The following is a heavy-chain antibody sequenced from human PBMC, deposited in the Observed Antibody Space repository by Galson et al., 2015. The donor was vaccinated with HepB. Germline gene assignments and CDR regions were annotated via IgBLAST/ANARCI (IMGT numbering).Heavy chain of an antibody. J-gene: IGHJ4*02. CDR1: GYTFTGYY. CDR2: INPNSGGT. Sequence: SVKVSCKASGYTFTGYYMHWVRQAPGQGLEWMGWINPNSGGTNYAQKFQGRVTMTRDTSISTAYMELSRLRSDDTAVYYCARANYDSSGYPYFDYWGQGTLVTVSS. CDR3: ARANYDSSGYPYFDY. D-gene: IGHD3-22*01. V-gene: IGHV1-2*02.